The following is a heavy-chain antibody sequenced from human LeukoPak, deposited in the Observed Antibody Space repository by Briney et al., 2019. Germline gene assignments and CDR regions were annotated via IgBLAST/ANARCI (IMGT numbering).Heavy chain of an antibody. Sequence: SVKVSFTASGFTFTISAMQWVRQARGQRLEWIGWIVVGSGNTNYAQKFQERVTITRDMSTSTAYMELSSLRSEDTAVYYCAAVPYTSSWGQGTLVTVSS. V-gene: IGHV1-58*02. J-gene: IGHJ5*02. CDR3: AAVPYTSS. D-gene: IGHD2-2*02. CDR1: GFTFTISA. CDR2: IVVGSGNT.